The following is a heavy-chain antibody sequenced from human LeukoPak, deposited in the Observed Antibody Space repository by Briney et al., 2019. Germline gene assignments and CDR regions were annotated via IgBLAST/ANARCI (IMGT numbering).Heavy chain of an antibody. CDR1: GGTFSSYA. Sequence: SVKVSCKASGGTFSSYAISWVRQAPGQELEWMGGIIPIFGTANYAQKFQGRVTITADESTSTAYMELSSLRSEDTAVYYCARWLQLGVNYYYGMDVWGQGTTVTVSS. CDR3: ARWLQLGVNYYYGMDV. V-gene: IGHV1-69*13. CDR2: IIPIFGTA. J-gene: IGHJ6*02. D-gene: IGHD5-24*01.